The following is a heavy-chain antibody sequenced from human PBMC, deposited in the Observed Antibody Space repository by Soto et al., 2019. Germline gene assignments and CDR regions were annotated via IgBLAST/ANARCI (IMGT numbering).Heavy chain of an antibody. Sequence: GAALKISGMGSGDNVRSYWSGWERQMPGKGLEWMGRIAPADSYTNYSPSFHGHVTMSVDRSTSTAYLQWGSLKASDTAMYYCVRVPIGHSDDSGYSDSWGQGTQVTVSS. J-gene: IGHJ5*01. CDR3: VRVPIGHSDDSGYSDS. CDR2: IAPADSYT. V-gene: IGHV5-10-1*01. CDR1: GDNVRSYW. D-gene: IGHD3-22*01.